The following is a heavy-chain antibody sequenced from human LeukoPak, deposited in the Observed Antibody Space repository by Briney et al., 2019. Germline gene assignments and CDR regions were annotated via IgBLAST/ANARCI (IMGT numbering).Heavy chain of an antibody. D-gene: IGHD3-16*01. Sequence: GGTLRLSCAASGFNVSSKYMNWVRQAPGKGLEWVAVIYTGGPTYYADSVQGRFTISRDNSRNTVYLQMNSLRVEDTAMYFCARDPGYSGPYAYYYSFFDSWGQGTLVTVSS. CDR2: IYTGGPT. CDR1: GFNVSSKY. J-gene: IGHJ4*02. CDR3: ARDPGYSGPYAYYYSFFDS. V-gene: IGHV3-66*01.